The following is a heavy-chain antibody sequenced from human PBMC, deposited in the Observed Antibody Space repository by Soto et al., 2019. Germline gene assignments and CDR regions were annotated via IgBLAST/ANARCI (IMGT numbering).Heavy chain of an antibody. D-gene: IGHD2-21*02. Sequence: GESLKISCKGSGYSFTSYWIGWVRQMPGKGLEWMGIIYPGDSDTGYSPSFQGQVTISADKSISTAYLQWSSLKASDTAIYYCARRHYCRGDCTINPDYYCGMDVWGQGTTVTVSS. J-gene: IGHJ6*02. CDR3: ARRHYCRGDCTINPDYYCGMDV. CDR1: GYSFTSYW. CDR2: IYPGDSDT. V-gene: IGHV5-51*01.